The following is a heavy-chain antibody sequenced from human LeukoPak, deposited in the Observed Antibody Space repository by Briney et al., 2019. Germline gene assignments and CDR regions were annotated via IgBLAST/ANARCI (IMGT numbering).Heavy chain of an antibody. CDR1: GFTFSDYY. CDR2: ISSSGSTI. D-gene: IGHD5-18*01. J-gene: IGHJ4*02. CDR3: AYTAMVYPPNPDY. Sequence: GESLRLSCAASGFTFSDYYMSWIRQAPGKGLEWVSYISSSGSTIYYADSVKGRFTISRDNARNSLYLQMNSLRAEDTAVYYCAYTAMVYPPNPDYWGQGTLVTVSS. V-gene: IGHV3-11*04.